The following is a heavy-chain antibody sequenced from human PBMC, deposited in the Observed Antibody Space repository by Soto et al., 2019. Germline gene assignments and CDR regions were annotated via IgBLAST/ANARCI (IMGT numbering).Heavy chain of an antibody. CDR2: IYYSGST. D-gene: IGHD6-19*01. J-gene: IGHJ4*02. Sequence: PSETLSLTCTVSGGSISSYYWSWIRQPPGKGLEWIGYIYYSGSTNYNPSLKSRVTISVDTSKNQFSLKLSSVTAADTAVYYCARGVTTYSSGWLFDYWGQGTLVTVSS. CDR3: ARGVTTYSSGWLFDY. CDR1: GGSISSYY. V-gene: IGHV4-59*01.